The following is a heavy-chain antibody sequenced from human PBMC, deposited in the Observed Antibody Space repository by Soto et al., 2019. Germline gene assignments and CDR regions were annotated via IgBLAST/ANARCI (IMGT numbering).Heavy chain of an antibody. Sequence: PGGSLRLSCAASGFTFSSYEMNWVRQAPGKGLEWISYISPNSTTIYYSDSVKGRFTISRDNAKGSLNLQMNSPRAEDTAVYYCARAAGTLVRGVYGMDVWGQGTTVTVSS. D-gene: IGHD3-10*01. CDR1: GFTFSSYE. CDR3: ARAAGTLVRGVYGMDV. J-gene: IGHJ6*02. CDR2: ISPNSTTI. V-gene: IGHV3-48*03.